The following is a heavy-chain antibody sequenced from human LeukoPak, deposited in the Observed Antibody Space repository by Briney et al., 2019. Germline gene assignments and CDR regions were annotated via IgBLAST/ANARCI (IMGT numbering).Heavy chain of an antibody. Sequence: SSETLSLTCTVSGGSISSGSYYSSWIRQPAGKGLEWIGRIYTSGSTNYNPSLKSRVTISVDTSKNQFSLKLSSVTAADTAVYYCARDPTYRDAFGIWGQGTMVTVSS. J-gene: IGHJ3*02. V-gene: IGHV4-61*02. CDR1: GGSISSGSYY. CDR2: IYTSGST. CDR3: ARDPTYRDAFGI. D-gene: IGHD2-2*01.